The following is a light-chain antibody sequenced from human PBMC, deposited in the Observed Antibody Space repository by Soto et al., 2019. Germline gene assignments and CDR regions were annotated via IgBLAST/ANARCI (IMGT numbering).Light chain of an antibody. Sequence: DIQMTQSPFSVSAFVGDRVTITCRASQAISNWLAWYQQKPGRAPKLLIYGASSLQSGVPSRFSGSGSGTYFTLTISGLQPEDFATYLCQQGNTFPPLTFGGGTSVDLK. V-gene: IGKV1-12*01. CDR3: QQGNTFPPLT. J-gene: IGKJ4*01. CDR1: QAISNW. CDR2: GAS.